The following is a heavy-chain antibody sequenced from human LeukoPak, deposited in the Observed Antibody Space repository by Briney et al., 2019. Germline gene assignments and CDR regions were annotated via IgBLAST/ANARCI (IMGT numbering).Heavy chain of an antibody. D-gene: IGHD3-22*01. CDR2: ISTSSSYI. CDR1: GFTFSSYS. V-gene: IGHV3-21*04. Sequence: GGSLRLSCAASGFTFSSYSMNWVRQAPGKGLEWVSCISTSSSYIYYADSVKGRFTISRDNAKNSLYLQMNSLRAEDTALYYCARVCYYDSSGYQPYYFDYWGQGTLVTVSS. CDR3: ARVCYYDSSGYQPYYFDY. J-gene: IGHJ4*02.